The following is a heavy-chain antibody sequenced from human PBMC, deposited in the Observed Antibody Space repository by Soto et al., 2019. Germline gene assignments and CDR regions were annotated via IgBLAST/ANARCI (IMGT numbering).Heavy chain of an antibody. D-gene: IGHD2-15*01. Sequence: GASVKVSCKASGYKFVTFGVSWVRQAPGRGLEWMGWITPDNGNTNYALNFQGRATMTTDTSTSTAYMEVRSLRSDDTAVYYCARLAPCGGGICYSLPLALWGQGALVTVSS. CDR1: GYKFVTFG. CDR2: ITPDNGNT. V-gene: IGHV1-18*01. J-gene: IGHJ4*02. CDR3: ARLAPCGGGICYSLPLAL.